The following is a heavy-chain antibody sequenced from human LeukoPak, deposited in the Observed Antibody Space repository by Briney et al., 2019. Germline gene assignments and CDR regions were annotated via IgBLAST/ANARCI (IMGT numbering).Heavy chain of an antibody. D-gene: IGHD1-26*01. CDR2: IKQDGSEK. J-gene: IGHJ4*02. V-gene: IGHV3-7*01. Sequence: GGSLRLSCAASGFTFSSYWMSWVRQAPGKGPEWVANIKQDGSEKYYVDSVKGRFTISRDNAKNSLYLQMNSLRAEDTAVYYCARGVGATSADYFDYWGQGTLVTVSS. CDR3: ARGVGATSADYFDY. CDR1: GFTFSSYW.